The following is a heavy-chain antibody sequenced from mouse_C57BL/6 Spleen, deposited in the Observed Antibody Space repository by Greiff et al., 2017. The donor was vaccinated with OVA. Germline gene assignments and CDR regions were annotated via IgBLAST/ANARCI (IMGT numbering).Heavy chain of an antibody. D-gene: IGHD2-4*01. CDR3: ATYDYAWFAY. CDR1: GFTFSDYG. V-gene: IGHV5-17*01. Sequence: EVQGVESGGGLVKPGGSLKLSCAASGFTFSDYGMHWVRQAPEKGLEWVAYISSGSSTIYYADTVKGRFTISRDNAKNTRFLQMTSLRSEDTAMYYCATYDYAWFAYWGQGTLVTVSA. J-gene: IGHJ3*01. CDR2: ISSGSSTI.